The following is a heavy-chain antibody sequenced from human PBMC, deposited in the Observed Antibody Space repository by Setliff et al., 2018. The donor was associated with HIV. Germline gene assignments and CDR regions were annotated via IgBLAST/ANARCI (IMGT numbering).Heavy chain of an antibody. CDR2: IYHDGST. Sequence: PSETLSLTCTVSGGSFTTDFHYWVWIRQPPGKGLEWVGSIYHDGSTHYNPSLKSRVTISADTSKNQFSLKLRSVTAADTAVYWCAREDSSYHYFDSWGQGMLVTVSS. J-gene: IGHJ4*02. CDR1: GGSFTTDFHY. CDR3: AREDSSYHYFDS. D-gene: IGHD3-22*01. V-gene: IGHV4-39*02.